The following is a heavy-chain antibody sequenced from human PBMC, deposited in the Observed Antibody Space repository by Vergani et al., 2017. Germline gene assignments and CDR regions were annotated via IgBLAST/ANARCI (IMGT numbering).Heavy chain of an antibody. CDR3: ARARCIETCYMSNWLDS. D-gene: IGHD3-9*01. CDR1: GFTFSNYW. CDR2: IKSDGSIT. Sequence: VQLVESGGGLVQPGGSLRLSCTASGFTFSNYWMQWVRQAPGKGLMWVSRIKSDGSITAYADSVKGRFTISRDNAQNTLYLQMNSLRVEDTGVYYCARARCIETCYMSNWLDSWGQGTLVTVSS. V-gene: IGHV3-74*03. J-gene: IGHJ5*01.